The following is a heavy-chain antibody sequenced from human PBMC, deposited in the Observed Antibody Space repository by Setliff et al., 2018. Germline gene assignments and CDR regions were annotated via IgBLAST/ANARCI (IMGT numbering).Heavy chain of an antibody. Sequence: PSETLSLTCAVSGASIRNNYYWGWIRQSPGTGLEWIGSIFYNGMAYYNPSLKSRVTMSVDMSKNQFSLNLTSVTAADTAVYYCARLPNYVWGSPVDYWGQGTLVTVSS. CDR3: ARLPNYVWGSPVDY. V-gene: IGHV4-39*01. CDR1: GASIRNNYY. D-gene: IGHD3-16*01. J-gene: IGHJ4*02. CDR2: IFYNGMA.